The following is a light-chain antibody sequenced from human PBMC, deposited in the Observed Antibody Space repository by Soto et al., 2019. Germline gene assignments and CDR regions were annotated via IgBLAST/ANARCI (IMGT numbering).Light chain of an antibody. V-gene: IGKV1-39*01. CDR1: QSISSY. J-gene: IGKJ1*01. CDR2: AAS. Sequence: DIQMTQSPSSLSASVGDRVTITCRASQSISSYLNWYQQKPGKAPKLLSYAASSLQSGVPSRFSGSGSGTDFTLTISSLQPEDFATYYCQQSYSTLRTFGQGTKVDNK. CDR3: QQSYSTLRT.